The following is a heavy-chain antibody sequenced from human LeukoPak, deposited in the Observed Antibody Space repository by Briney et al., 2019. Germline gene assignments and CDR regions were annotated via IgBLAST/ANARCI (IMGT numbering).Heavy chain of an antibody. D-gene: IGHD1-14*01. J-gene: IGHJ4*02. CDR1: GGSFSGYY. Sequence: SETLSLTCAVYGGSFSGYYWSWIRQPPGKGLEWIGEINHSGSTNYNPSLKSRVTISVDTSKNQFSLKLSSVTAADTAVYYCARGGIHLKVGYFDYWGQGTLVTVSS. CDR2: INHSGST. CDR3: ARGGIHLKVGYFDY. V-gene: IGHV4-34*01.